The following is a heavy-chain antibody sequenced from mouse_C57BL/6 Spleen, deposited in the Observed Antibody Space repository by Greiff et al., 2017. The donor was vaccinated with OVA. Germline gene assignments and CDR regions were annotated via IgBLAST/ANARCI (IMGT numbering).Heavy chain of an antibody. V-gene: IGHV5-9*01. CDR2: ISGGGGNT. CDR1: GFTFSSYT. J-gene: IGHJ1*03. D-gene: IGHD1-1*01. CDR3: ARTRVPITTVVATGYFDV. Sequence: EVKLEESGGGLVKPGGSLKLSCAASGFTFSSYTMSWVRQTPEKRLEWVATISGGGGNTYYPDSVKGRFTISRDNAKNTLYLQMSSLRSEDTALYYCARTRVPITTVVATGYFDVWGTGTTVTVSS.